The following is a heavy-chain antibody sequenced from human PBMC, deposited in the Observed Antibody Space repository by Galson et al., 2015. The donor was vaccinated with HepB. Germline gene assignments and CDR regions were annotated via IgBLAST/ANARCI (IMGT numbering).Heavy chain of an antibody. V-gene: IGHV3-30*04. J-gene: IGHJ3*02. CDR2: ISYDGSNK. CDR3: ASREGSSGYRDDAFDI. Sequence: SLRLSCAASGFTFSSYAMHWVRQAPGKGLEWVAVISYDGSNKYYADSVKGRFTISRDNSKNTLYLQMNSLRAEDTAVYYCASREGSSGYRDDAFDIWGQGTMVTVSS. D-gene: IGHD3-22*01. CDR1: GFTFSSYA.